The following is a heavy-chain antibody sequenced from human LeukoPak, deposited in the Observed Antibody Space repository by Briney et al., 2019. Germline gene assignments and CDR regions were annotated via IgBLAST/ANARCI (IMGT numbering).Heavy chain of an antibody. D-gene: IGHD6-19*01. CDR2: IIPIFGTA. J-gene: IGHJ5*02. Sequence: SVRVSCKASGGTFSSYAISWVRQAPGQGLEWMGGIIPIFGTANYAQKFQGRVTITADESTSTAYMELSSLRSEDTAVYYCAMWTGIAVAGTGWFDPWGQGTLVTVSS. CDR1: GGTFSSYA. CDR3: AMWTGIAVAGTGWFDP. V-gene: IGHV1-69*13.